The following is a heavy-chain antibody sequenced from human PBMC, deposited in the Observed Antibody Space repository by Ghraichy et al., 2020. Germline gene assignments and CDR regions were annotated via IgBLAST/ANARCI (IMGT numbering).Heavy chain of an antibody. CDR2: MNPNSGNT. V-gene: IGHV1-8*01. J-gene: IGHJ6*02. CDR3: ARGYSYGGDYYYYGMDV. Sequence: ASVKVSCKASGYTFTSYDINWVRQATGQGLEWMGWMNPNSGNTGYAQKFQGRVTMTRNTSISTAYMELSSLRSEDTAVYYCARGYSYGGDYYYYGMDVWGQGTTVTVSS. D-gene: IGHD5-18*01. CDR1: GYTFTSYD.